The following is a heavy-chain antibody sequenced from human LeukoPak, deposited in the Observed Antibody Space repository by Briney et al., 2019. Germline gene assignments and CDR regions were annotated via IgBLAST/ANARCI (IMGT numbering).Heavy chain of an antibody. Sequence: ASVKVSCKASGYTFTGYYMHWVRQAPGQGLEWMGWINPNSGGTNYAQKFQGWVTMTRDTSIGTAYMELSRLRSDDTAVYYCARVYYDILTGYFHGMDVWGQGTTVTVSS. CDR1: GYTFTGYY. V-gene: IGHV1-2*04. D-gene: IGHD3-9*01. J-gene: IGHJ6*02. CDR2: INPNSGGT. CDR3: ARVYYDILTGYFHGMDV.